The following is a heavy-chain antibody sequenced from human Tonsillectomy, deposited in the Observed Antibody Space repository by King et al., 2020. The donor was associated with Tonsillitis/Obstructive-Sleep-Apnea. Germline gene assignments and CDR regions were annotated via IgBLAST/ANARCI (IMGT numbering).Heavy chain of an antibody. CDR2: IYYSGTT. V-gene: IGHV4-59*01. CDR1: RGSISNYN. Sequence: VQLQESGPGLVKPSETLSLTYTVFRGSISNYNWNWIRQTPGKGLEWIGNIYYSGTTNYNPSLKSRVTISVDTSKNQFSLKLNSVTAADTAVYYCARGLRLYYYMDVWGNGTTVTVSS. CDR3: ARGLRLYYYMDV. J-gene: IGHJ6*03.